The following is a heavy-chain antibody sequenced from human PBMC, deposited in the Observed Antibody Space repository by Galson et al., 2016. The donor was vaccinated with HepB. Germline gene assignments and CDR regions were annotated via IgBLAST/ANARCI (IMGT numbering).Heavy chain of an antibody. Sequence: SVKVSCKASGGTFSSYTISWVRQAPGQGLEWMGGIIPIFGTANYAQKFQGRVTITADESTSTAYMELSSLRSEDTAVYYCATSVRGESRGAGYYYGLDVWGQGTTVTVSS. J-gene: IGHJ6*02. D-gene: IGHD2-21*01. V-gene: IGHV1-69*13. CDR3: ATSVRGESRGAGYYYGLDV. CDR2: IIPIFGTA. CDR1: GGTFSSYT.